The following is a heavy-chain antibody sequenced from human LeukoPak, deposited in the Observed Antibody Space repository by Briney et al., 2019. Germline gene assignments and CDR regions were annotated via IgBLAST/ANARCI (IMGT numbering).Heavy chain of an antibody. V-gene: IGHV4-34*01. J-gene: IGHJ4*02. CDR3: ARHPRIAAAAVGYFFDY. CDR1: GGSFSGYY. Sequence: TPSETLSLTCAVYGGSFSGYYWSWIRQPPGKGLEWIGEINHSGSTNYNPSLKSRVTISVDTSKNQFSLKVSSVTAADTAVYYCARHPRIAAAAVGYFFDYWGQGTLVTVSS. CDR2: INHSGST. D-gene: IGHD6-13*01.